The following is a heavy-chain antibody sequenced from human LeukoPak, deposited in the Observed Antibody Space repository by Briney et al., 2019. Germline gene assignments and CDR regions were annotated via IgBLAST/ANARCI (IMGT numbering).Heavy chain of an antibody. J-gene: IGHJ4*02. CDR3: ARGRVSSTAPFDY. V-gene: IGHV4-39*07. CDR2: IYYSGST. CDR1: GGSISSSSYY. Sequence: SETLSLTCTVSGGSISSSSYYWGWIRQPPGKGLEWIGSIYYSGSTYYNPSLKSRVTISVDTSKNQFSLKLSSVTAADTAVYYCARGRVSSTAPFDYWGQGTLVTVSS. D-gene: IGHD4-17*01.